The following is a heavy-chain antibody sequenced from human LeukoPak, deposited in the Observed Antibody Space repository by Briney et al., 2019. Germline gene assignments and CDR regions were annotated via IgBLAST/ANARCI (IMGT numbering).Heavy chain of an antibody. J-gene: IGHJ4*02. V-gene: IGHV3-33*01. CDR1: GFTFSSYG. CDR3: ARDWGYGGNSGY. Sequence: GGSLRLSCAASGFTFSSYGMHWVRQAPGKGLEWVAVIWYDGSNKYYADSVKGRFTISRDNSDNTLYLQMNSLRAEDTAVYYCARDWGYGGNSGYWGQGTLVTVSS. CDR2: IWYDGSNK. D-gene: IGHD4-23*01.